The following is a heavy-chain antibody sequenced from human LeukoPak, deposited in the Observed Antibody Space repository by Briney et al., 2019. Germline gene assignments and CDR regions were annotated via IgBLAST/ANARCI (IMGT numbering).Heavy chain of an antibody. J-gene: IGHJ3*02. V-gene: IGHV1-69*05. D-gene: IGHD6-6*01. Sequence: GASVKVSCKASGGTFSSYAISWVRQAPGQGLEWMGGIIPIFGTANYAQKFQGRVTITTDESTSTAYMELSSLRSEDTAVYYCAREEGSSPSYAFDIWGQGTMVTVSS. CDR1: GGTFSSYA. CDR2: IIPIFGTA. CDR3: AREEGSSPSYAFDI.